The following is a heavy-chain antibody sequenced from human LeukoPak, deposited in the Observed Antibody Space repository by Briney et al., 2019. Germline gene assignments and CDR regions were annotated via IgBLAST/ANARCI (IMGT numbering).Heavy chain of an antibody. CDR1: GGSFRGYY. Sequence: PSETLSLTCAVYGGSFRGYYWSWIRQPPGTGLEWIGEVNHSGSTNYNPSLKSRVTISGDTSNNQFSLRLSSVTAADTAVYYCARGGNIWSGLSGWNWFDPWGQGTLVTVSS. V-gene: IGHV4-34*01. CDR2: VNHSGST. J-gene: IGHJ5*02. D-gene: IGHD3-3*01. CDR3: ARGGNIWSGLSGWNWFDP.